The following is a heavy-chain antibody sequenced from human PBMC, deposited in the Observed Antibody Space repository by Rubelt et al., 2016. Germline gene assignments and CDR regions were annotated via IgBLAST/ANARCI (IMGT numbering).Heavy chain of an antibody. J-gene: IGHJ4*02. D-gene: IGHD2-15*01. V-gene: IGHV3-7*01. CDR3: ARGGDNCGTVNCYWEVFDS. Sequence: EVQLVESGGGLVQPGGSLRLSCAASGFTFSSYWMSWVRQAPGKGLEWVANIKQDGGEKYYVDSVKGRFTISRDNAKNSLYRQMNSLGAEDTAIYYGARGGDNCGTVNCYWEVFDSWGLGTLVTVSS. CDR2: IKQDGGEK. CDR1: GFTFSSYW.